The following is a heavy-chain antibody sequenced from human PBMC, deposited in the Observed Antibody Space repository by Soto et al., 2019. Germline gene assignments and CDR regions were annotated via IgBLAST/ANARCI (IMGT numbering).Heavy chain of an antibody. J-gene: IGHJ3*02. Sequence: GGSLRLSCAASGFTFSYYWMHWFRQAPGQGLVWVSRIHSDGSSTTYADSVKGRFTISRDNAKNTLYLQMNSLRAEDTAAYYCARGGSDAYYRTLDIWGQGTMVTVSS. CDR1: GFTFSYYW. CDR3: ARGGSDAYYRTLDI. D-gene: IGHD3-16*01. CDR2: IHSDGSST. V-gene: IGHV3-74*01.